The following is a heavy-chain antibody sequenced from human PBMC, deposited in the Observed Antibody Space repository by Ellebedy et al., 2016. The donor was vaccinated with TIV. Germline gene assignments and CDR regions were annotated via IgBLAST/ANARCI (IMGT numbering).Heavy chain of an antibody. Sequence: GESLKISCAASGFTFSDYYMSWVRQAPGKGPECVAYISNSGDKIYYADSVKGRFTISRDNTKNSLLLQMNNLGAEETAIYYCARAIYNRDGRFDYWGQGALVTVAS. D-gene: IGHD5-24*01. V-gene: IGHV3-11*01. CDR3: ARAIYNRDGRFDY. CDR1: GFTFSDYY. J-gene: IGHJ4*02. CDR2: ISNSGDKI.